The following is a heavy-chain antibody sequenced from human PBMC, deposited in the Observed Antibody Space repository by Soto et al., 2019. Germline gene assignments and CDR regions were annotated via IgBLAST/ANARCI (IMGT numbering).Heavy chain of an antibody. CDR1: GGSFSGYY. V-gene: IGHV4-34*01. CDR2: INHSGST. J-gene: IGHJ6*02. D-gene: IGHD6-6*01. CDR3: ARRGPRIAARPGEFYYYYYGMDV. Sequence: SETLSLTCAVYGGSFSGYYWSWIRQPPGKGLEWIGEINHSGSTNYNPSLKSRVTISVDTSKNQFSLKLSSVTAADTAVYYCARRGPRIAARPGEFYYYYYGMDVWGQGTTVTGS.